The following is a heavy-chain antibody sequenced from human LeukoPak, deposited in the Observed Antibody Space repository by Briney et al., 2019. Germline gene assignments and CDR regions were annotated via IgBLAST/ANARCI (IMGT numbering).Heavy chain of an antibody. J-gene: IGHJ4*02. V-gene: IGHV3-30*18. D-gene: IGHD3-22*01. CDR2: ISYDGSNK. CDR1: GFTFSSYG. CDR3: AKDRGYYYDSSPLDY. Sequence: GGSLRLSCAASGFTFSSYGMHWVRQAPGKGLEWVAVISYDGSNKYYADSVKGRFTISRDNSKNTLYLQMNSLRAEDTAVYYCAKDRGYYYDSSPLDYWGQGTLVTVSS.